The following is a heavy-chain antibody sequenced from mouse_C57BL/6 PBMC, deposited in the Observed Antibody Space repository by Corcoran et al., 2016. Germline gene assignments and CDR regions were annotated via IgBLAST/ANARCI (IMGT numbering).Heavy chain of an antibody. CDR2: INTYSGVP. D-gene: IGHD2-1*01. Sequence: QIQLVQSGPELKKPGETVKISCKASGYTFTTYGMSWVKQAPGKGLKWMGWINTYSGVPTYADDFKGRFAFSLETSAITAYLQITNLKNEDTATYFCARRYYGNSYYFDYWGQGTTLTVSS. CDR1: GYTFTTYG. V-gene: IGHV9-3*01. J-gene: IGHJ2*01. CDR3: ARRYYGNSYYFDY.